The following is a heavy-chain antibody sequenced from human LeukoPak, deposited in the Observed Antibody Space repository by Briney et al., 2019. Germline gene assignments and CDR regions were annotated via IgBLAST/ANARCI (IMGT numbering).Heavy chain of an antibody. J-gene: IGHJ3*02. V-gene: IGHV3-30*02. CDR3: AKDLFGMATMASDAFDI. D-gene: IGHD5-24*01. Sequence: GGSLRLSCAASGFTFSSYVMHWVRQAPGKGLEWVAFIRYDGSNKYYADSVKGRFTISRDNSKNTLYLQMNSLRAEDTAVYYCAKDLFGMATMASDAFDIWGQGTMVTVSS. CDR1: GFTFSSYV. CDR2: IRYDGSNK.